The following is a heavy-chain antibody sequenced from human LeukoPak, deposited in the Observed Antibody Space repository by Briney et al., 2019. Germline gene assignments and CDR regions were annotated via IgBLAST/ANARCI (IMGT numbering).Heavy chain of an antibody. D-gene: IGHD1-26*01. J-gene: IGHJ4*02. CDR1: GGSFSGYY. Sequence: SETLSLTCAVYGGSFSGYYWSWIRQPPGKGLEWIGEINHSGSTNYNPSLTSRVTISADTSKNQFSLKLSSVTAADTAVYYCARGLSVGATAYYFDYWGQGTLVTVSS. CDR2: INHSGST. CDR3: ARGLSVGATAYYFDY. V-gene: IGHV4-34*01.